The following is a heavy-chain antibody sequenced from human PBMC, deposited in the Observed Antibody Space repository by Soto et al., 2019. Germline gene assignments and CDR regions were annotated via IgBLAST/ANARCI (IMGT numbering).Heavy chain of an antibody. CDR3: ARAFVDPAMVFDY. Sequence: ASVKVSCKASGGTFSSYAISWVRQAPGQGLEWMGGIIPIFGTANYAQKFQGRVTITADESTSTAYMELSSLRSEATAVYYCARAFVDPAMVFDYWGQGTLVSVSA. CDR1: GGTFSSYA. CDR2: IIPIFGTA. V-gene: IGHV1-69*13. J-gene: IGHJ4*02. D-gene: IGHD5-18*01.